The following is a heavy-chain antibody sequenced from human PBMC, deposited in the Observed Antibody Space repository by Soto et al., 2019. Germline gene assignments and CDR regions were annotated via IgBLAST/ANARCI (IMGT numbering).Heavy chain of an antibody. D-gene: IGHD1-26*01. CDR2: IIPIFGTA. CDR1: GGTFSSYA. J-gene: IGHJ6*02. V-gene: IGHV1-69*12. CDR3: XTGXXXXXXXXXXXXXXXX. Sequence: QVQLVQSGAEVKKPGSSVKVSCKASGGTFSSYAISWVRQAPGQGLEWMGGIIPIFGTANYAQKFQGRVTITADESTSTAYMELSSLRSEDTAXXXXXTGXXXXXXXXXXXXXXXXWXQGTTVTVSS.